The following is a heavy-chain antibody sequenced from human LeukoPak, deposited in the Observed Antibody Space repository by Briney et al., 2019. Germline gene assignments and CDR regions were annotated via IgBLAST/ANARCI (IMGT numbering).Heavy chain of an antibody. CDR2: IIPIFGTA. D-gene: IGHD2-2*01. Sequence: GASVNVSCKASGGTFSSYAISWVRQAPGQGLEWMGGIIPIFGTANYAQKFQGRVTITADESTSTAYMELSSLRSEDTAVYYCARESLYCSSTSCYLDRSFDYWGQGTLVTVSS. CDR1: GGTFSSYA. CDR3: ARESLYCSSTSCYLDRSFDY. J-gene: IGHJ4*02. V-gene: IGHV1-69*13.